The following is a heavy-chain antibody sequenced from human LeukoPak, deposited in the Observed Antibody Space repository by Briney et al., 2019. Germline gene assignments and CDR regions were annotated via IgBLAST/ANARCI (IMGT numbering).Heavy chain of an antibody. D-gene: IGHD6-13*01. CDR2: ISGSGGST. CDR1: GFTFSSYA. Sequence: GGSLRLSCAASGFTFSSYAMSWVRQAPGKGLKWVSAISGSGGSTYYADSVKGRFTISRDNSKNTLFLQMNSLRAEDTAVYYCARTAAAGAYFDYWGQGTLVTVSS. V-gene: IGHV3-23*01. J-gene: IGHJ4*02. CDR3: ARTAAAGAYFDY.